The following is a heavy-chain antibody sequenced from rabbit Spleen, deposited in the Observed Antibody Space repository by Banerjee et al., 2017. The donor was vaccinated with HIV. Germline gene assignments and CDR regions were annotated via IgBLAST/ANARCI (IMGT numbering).Heavy chain of an antibody. J-gene: IGHJ2*01. V-gene: IGHV1S45*01. CDR2: IYTTNSGT. CDR1: GIDFSSGYY. D-gene: IGHD8-1*01. CDR3: ARGNYAGSSYSGVDAFDP. Sequence: EQLEESGGGLVKPEGSLTLTCKASGIDFSSGYYMCWVRQAPGKGLEWIGCIYTTNSGTWYASWVNGRFTTSKTSSTTVTLQMTSLTAADTATYFCARGNYAGSSYSGVDAFDPWGPGTLVTVS.